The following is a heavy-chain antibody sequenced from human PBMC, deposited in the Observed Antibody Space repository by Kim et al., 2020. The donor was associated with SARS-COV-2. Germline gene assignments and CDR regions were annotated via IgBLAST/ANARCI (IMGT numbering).Heavy chain of an antibody. Sequence: ASVKVSCKASGYTFTGYYMHWVRQAPGQGLEWMGWINPNSGGTNYAQKFQGRVTMTRDTSISTAYMELSRLRSDDTAVYYCARDLRYSSSPPGHWFDPWGQGTLVTVSS. D-gene: IGHD6-6*01. V-gene: IGHV1-2*02. J-gene: IGHJ5*02. CDR3: ARDLRYSSSPPGHWFDP. CDR2: INPNSGGT. CDR1: GYTFTGYY.